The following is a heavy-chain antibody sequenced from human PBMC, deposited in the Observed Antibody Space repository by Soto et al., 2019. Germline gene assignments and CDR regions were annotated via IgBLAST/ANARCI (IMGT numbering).Heavy chain of an antibody. Sequence: GASLTISCKGSGYSFTSYWIGWVRQMPGKGLEWMGIIYPGDSDTRYSPSFQGQVTISAGKSISTAYLQLSTLDASDDAMYYCRSRARTCGDHFFYGLVMWDQGALLTIFS. V-gene: IGHV5-51*01. CDR1: GYSFTSYW. CDR3: RSRARTCGDHFFYGLVM. CDR2: IYPGDSDT. D-gene: IGHD4-17*01. J-gene: IGHJ6*02.